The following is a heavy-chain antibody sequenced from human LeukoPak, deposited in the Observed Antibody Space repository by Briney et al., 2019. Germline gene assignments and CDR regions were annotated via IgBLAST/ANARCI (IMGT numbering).Heavy chain of an antibody. V-gene: IGHV3-15*01. CDR3: TTRLRYFDWTIYDFDY. CDR2: IKIKTDGWTT. Sequence: GGSLRLSCAASGFTFSNAWMSWVRQAPGKGLEWVGRIKIKTDGWTTDYAAPVKGRFTISRDDSKNTLYLQMNSLKREGTAVYYCTTRLRYFDWTIYDFDYWGQGTLVTVSS. J-gene: IGHJ4*02. CDR1: GFTFSNAW. D-gene: IGHD3-9*01.